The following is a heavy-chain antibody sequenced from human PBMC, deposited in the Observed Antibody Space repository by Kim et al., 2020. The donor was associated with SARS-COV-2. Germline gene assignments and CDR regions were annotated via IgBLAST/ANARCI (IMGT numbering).Heavy chain of an antibody. V-gene: IGHV3-30*02. J-gene: IGHJ3*02. D-gene: IGHD3-22*01. Sequence: GRFTISRDNSKNTLYLQMNSLRAEDTAVYSCAKVGPMDYYDSTGYGAFDIWGQGTMVTVSS. CDR3: AKVGPMDYYDSTGYGAFDI.